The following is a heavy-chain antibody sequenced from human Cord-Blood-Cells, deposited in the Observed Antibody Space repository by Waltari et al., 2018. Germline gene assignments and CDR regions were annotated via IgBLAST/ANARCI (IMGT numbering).Heavy chain of an antibody. CDR2: IFSNDEK. Sequence: QVTLKESGPVLVKPTETLTLTCTVSGFSLSNARMGVSWIRQPPGKALEWLAHIFSNDEKSYSTSLKSRLTISKDTSKSQVVLTMTNMDPVDTATYYCARIPGYDFWSGYYYYYGMDVWGQGTTVTVSS. J-gene: IGHJ6*02. V-gene: IGHV2-26*01. CDR1: GFSLSNARMG. D-gene: IGHD3-3*01. CDR3: ARIPGYDFWSGYYYYYGMDV.